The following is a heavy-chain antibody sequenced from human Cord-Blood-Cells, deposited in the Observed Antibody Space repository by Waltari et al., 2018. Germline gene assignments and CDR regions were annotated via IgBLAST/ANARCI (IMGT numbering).Heavy chain of an antibody. CDR3: AKDPLGISQNH. J-gene: IGHJ5*02. Sequence: EVQLLESGGGLVQPGGSLRLSCAASGFTFSSYAMSWGRQAPGKGVEWVSAIRGSGGSTYYADSGKGRFTISRDNSKNTLYLQMNSLRAEDTAVYYCAKDPLGISQNHWGQGTLVTVSS. V-gene: IGHV3-23*01. CDR2: IRGSGGST. CDR1: GFTFSSYA. D-gene: IGHD7-27*01.